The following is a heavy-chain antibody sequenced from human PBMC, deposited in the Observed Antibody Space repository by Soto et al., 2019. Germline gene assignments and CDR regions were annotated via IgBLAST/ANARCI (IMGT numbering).Heavy chain of an antibody. J-gene: IGHJ6*02. CDR3: ARDGGGYYYVNGMDV. D-gene: IGHD3-16*01. CDR1: GGSISSGGYY. CDR2: IYYSGST. Sequence: PSETLSLTCTVSGGSISSGGYYWSWIRQHPGKGLEWIGYIYYSGSTYYNPSLKSRVTISVDTSKNQFSLKLSSVTAADTAVYYCARDGGGYYYVNGMDVWGQGTTVTVSS. V-gene: IGHV4-31*03.